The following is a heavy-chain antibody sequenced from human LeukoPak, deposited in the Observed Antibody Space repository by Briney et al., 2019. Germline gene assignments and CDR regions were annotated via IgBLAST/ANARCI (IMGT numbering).Heavy chain of an antibody. D-gene: IGHD3-22*01. J-gene: IGHJ4*02. CDR3: AKDPLIWDYDSSGYLDY. CDR2: ISYDGSNK. CDR1: GFTFSSYA. V-gene: IGHV3-30-3*01. Sequence: PGRSLRLSCAASGFTFSSYAMHWVRQAPGKGLEWVAVISYDGSNKYYADSVKGRFTISRDNSKNTLYLQMNSLRAEDTAVYYCAKDPLIWDYDSSGYLDYWGQGTLVTVSS.